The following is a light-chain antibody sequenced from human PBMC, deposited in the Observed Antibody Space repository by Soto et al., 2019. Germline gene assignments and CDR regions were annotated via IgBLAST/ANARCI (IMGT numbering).Light chain of an antibody. CDR1: HDITNF. Sequence: IQMPQTPSSLSVSVGDRVTITCQASHDITNFLNWYQQKPGKAPKLLIYDVSKLETGVPSRFSGSGSGTDFTLTISSLQPEDIATYFCQQYDDLPITFGQGTRLEIK. V-gene: IGKV1-33*01. J-gene: IGKJ5*01. CDR2: DVS. CDR3: QQYDDLPIT.